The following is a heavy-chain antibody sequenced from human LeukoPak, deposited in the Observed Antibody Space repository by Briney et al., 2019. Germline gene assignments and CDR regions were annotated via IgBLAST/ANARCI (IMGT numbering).Heavy chain of an antibody. Sequence: PGGSLRLSCAASGFIFSTCSMSWVRQAPGKGLEWVSYISSSNIYYADSVKGRFTISRDNAKNSLYLQMNSLRAEDTAVYYCTRGWYYDFWSGHLDYWGQGTLVTVSS. V-gene: IGHV3-48*01. J-gene: IGHJ4*02. CDR1: GFIFSTCS. D-gene: IGHD3-3*01. CDR3: TRGWYYDFWSGHLDY. CDR2: ISSSNI.